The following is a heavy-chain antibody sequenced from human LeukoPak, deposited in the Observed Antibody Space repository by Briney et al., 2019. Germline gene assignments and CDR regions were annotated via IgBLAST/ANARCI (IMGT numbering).Heavy chain of an antibody. V-gene: IGHV3-53*05. Sequence: GGSLRLPCTASGFPVSGTLMVWVRQAPGKGLEWVSVIYDDDRTVYTDSVKGRFTISRDNSKNMVYLQMNSLRPEHSAVYYCTRDRAGTQRWVEFDLWGPGTLVTVSS. CDR1: GFPVSGTL. J-gene: IGHJ5*02. D-gene: IGHD5-18*01. CDR2: IYDDDRT. CDR3: TRDRAGTQRWVEFDL.